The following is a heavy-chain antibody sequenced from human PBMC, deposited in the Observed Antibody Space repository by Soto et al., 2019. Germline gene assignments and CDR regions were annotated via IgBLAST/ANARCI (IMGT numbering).Heavy chain of an antibody. V-gene: IGHV4-39*01. J-gene: IGHJ6*02. CDR2: IYYTGNT. CDR1: GDSSVSSSSYY. Sequence: PSETLSLTCTVSGDSSVSSSSYYWGWIRQPPGKGLERIGSIYYTGNTFYSPSFRSRLTISVDTSKSQFSLKLRSVTAADTATYYCASEVSSTDGMDVWGQGTTVTVSS. D-gene: IGHD2-15*01. CDR3: ASEVSSTDGMDV.